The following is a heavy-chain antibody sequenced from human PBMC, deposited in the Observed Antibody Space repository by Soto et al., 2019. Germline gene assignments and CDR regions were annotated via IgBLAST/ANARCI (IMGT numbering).Heavy chain of an antibody. J-gene: IGHJ4*02. CDR1: GFTFSTYA. V-gene: IGHV3-23*01. CDR2: ISGSGDSA. Sequence: GGSLRLSCAASGFTFSTYAMNWVRQAPGKGLEWVSGISGSGDSAYYADSVKGRFTVSRDNSKNTLYLQMNSLRAEDTAVFYCAKERSSGWSFDYWGQGTLVTVSS. D-gene: IGHD6-19*01. CDR3: AKERSSGWSFDY.